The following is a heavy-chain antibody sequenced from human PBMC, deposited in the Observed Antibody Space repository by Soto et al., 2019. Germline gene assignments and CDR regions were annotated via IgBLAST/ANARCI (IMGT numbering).Heavy chain of an antibody. V-gene: IGHV3-7*01. CDR1: GFTFSSYW. J-gene: IGHJ4*02. D-gene: IGHD3-10*01. CDR3: ARGRFGESFFFGY. CDR2: IKQDGSEK. Sequence: PGGSLRLSCAASGFTFSSYWMSWVRQAPGKGLEWVANIKQDGSEKYYVDSVKGRFTISRDNAKNSLYLQMNSLRAEDTAVYYCARGRFGESFFFGYWGQGTLVTVSS.